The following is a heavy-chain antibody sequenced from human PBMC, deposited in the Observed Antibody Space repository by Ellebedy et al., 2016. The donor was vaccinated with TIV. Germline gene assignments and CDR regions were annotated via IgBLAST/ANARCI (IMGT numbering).Heavy chain of an antibody. Sequence: GGSLRLSXAASGFRFSTFDMSWVRQAPGKGLDWVAVIYGHDGSTHYANSVKGRFTISKDNSKNTLYLQMNNLRAEDTAIYSCTQGAWLDSWGQGTLVTVSS. J-gene: IGHJ4*02. CDR1: GFRFSTFD. CDR3: TQGAWLDS. CDR2: IYGHDGST. V-gene: IGHV3-23*01.